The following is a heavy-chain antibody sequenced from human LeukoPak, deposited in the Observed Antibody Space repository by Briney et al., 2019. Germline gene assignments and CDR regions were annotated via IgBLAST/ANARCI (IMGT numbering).Heavy chain of an antibody. J-gene: IGHJ5*02. CDR1: GYTFTSYY. Sequence: ASVKVSCKASGYTFTSYYMHWVRQAPGQGLEWMGIINPSGGSTSYAQKFQGRVTMTRDMSTSTVYMELSSLRSEDTAAYYCARNYYDSSGRDGHNWFDPWGQGTLVTVSS. V-gene: IGHV1-46*01. CDR3: ARNYYDSSGRDGHNWFDP. D-gene: IGHD3-22*01. CDR2: INPSGGST.